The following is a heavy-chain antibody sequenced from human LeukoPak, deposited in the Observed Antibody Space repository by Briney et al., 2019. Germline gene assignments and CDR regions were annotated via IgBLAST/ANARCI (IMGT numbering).Heavy chain of an antibody. J-gene: IGHJ4*02. CDR1: GFTFSSYS. D-gene: IGHD4-17*01. CDR2: ISSSSSYI. CDR3: ARATTVTKRGNLGYFDY. Sequence: PGGSLRLSCAASGFTFSSYSMNWVRQAPGKGLEWVSSISSSSSYIYYADSMKGRFTISRDNAKNSLYLQMNSLRAEDTAVYYCARATTVTKRGNLGYFDYWGQGTLVTVSS. V-gene: IGHV3-21*01.